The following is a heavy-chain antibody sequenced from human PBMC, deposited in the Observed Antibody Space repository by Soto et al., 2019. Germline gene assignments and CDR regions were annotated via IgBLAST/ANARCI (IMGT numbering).Heavy chain of an antibody. Sequence: ASVKISSGTSEYTYTNNYIYRIRQAPRQGLAWIAWLNPNTGATACSQKCQGRFSLATDTSISTAYMQLNRLTSDDTAVFFCATQACSTTSCFHDYWRQGTMITVSS. J-gene: IGHJ4*02. V-gene: IGHV1-2*02. CDR1: EYTYTNNY. D-gene: IGHD2-2*01. CDR2: LNPNTGAT. CDR3: ATQACSTTSCFHDY.